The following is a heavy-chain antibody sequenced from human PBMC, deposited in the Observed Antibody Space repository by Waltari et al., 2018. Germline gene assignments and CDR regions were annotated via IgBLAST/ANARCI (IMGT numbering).Heavy chain of an antibody. CDR2: TNDSGGT. CDR3: AKNFDV. J-gene: IGHJ3*01. Sequence: QMQLQQWGAGLLKPSETLSLTCAVYGGSLNNNYWSWFRQPPGKGLEWIGETNDSGGTKYNPSLTSRVTVSVDTSKNMFSLKLTSVTAADTAEYYCAKNFDVWGQGTMVTVSS. V-gene: IGHV4-34*02. CDR1: GGSLNNNY.